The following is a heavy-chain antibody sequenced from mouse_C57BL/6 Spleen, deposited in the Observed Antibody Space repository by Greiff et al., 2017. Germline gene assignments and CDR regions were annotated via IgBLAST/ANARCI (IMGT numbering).Heavy chain of an antibody. D-gene: IGHD4-1*01. CDR1: GFTFSSYG. Sequence: EVKLVESGGDLVKPGGSLKLSCAASGFTFSSYGMSWVRQTPDKRLEWVATISSGGSYTYYPDSVKGRFTISRDNAKNTLYLQMSSLKSEDTAMYYCARHGTGDAMDYWGQGTSVTVSS. CDR2: ISSGGSYT. V-gene: IGHV5-6*01. J-gene: IGHJ4*01. CDR3: ARHGTGDAMDY.